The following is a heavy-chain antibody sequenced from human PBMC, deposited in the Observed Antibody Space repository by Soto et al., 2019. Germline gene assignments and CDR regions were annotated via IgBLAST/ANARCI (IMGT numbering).Heavy chain of an antibody. J-gene: IGHJ6*02. D-gene: IGHD5-12*01. CDR3: ARDKGLRLSYEDYGIDV. CDR1: GFTFGSYA. Sequence: AVPLRLSYAASGFTFGSYAMHWVLQGPGKGLEWVAVISYDGSNKYYADSVKGLFTISRDNSKNTLYLQMNSLRAEDTAVYYCARDKGLRLSYEDYGIDVWGQGTTVTVSS. CDR2: ISYDGSNK. V-gene: IGHV3-30-3*01.